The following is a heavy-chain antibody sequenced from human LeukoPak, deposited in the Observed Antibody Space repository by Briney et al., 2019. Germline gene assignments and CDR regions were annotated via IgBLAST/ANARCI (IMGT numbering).Heavy chain of an antibody. J-gene: IGHJ5*02. CDR1: GFTFSSYG. V-gene: IGHV3-30*02. Sequence: PGGSLRLSCAASGFTFSSYGMHWVRQAPGKGLEWVAFIRYDGSNKYYADSVKGRFTISRDNSKNTLYLQMNSLRAEDTAVYYCVRSRSNWFDPWGQGTLVTVSS. CDR2: IRYDGSNK. CDR3: VRSRSNWFDP.